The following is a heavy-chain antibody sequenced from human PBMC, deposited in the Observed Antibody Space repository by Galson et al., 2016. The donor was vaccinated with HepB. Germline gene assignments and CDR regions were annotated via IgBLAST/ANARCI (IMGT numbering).Heavy chain of an antibody. J-gene: IGHJ4*02. D-gene: IGHD3-3*01. Sequence: SVKVSCKASGYTFTSFDIYWVRQVPGQGLEWMGWMNPRDGGSGSIQTFQGRVTLTRDTSLSTAYRELSSLTSDDPAICFCTLARGLGFGVVPDYWSQGTVVSVSS. V-gene: IGHV1-8*01. CDR3: TLARGLGFGVVPDY. CDR1: GYTFTSFD. CDR2: MNPRDGGS.